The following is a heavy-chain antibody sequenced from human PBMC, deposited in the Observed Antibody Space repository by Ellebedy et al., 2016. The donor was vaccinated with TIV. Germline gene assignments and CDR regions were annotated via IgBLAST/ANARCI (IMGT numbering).Heavy chain of an antibody. D-gene: IGHD6-19*01. Sequence: GESLKISCAASGFTFSSYAMSWVRQAPGKGLEWVSAISYSGGSTYYADSVKGRFTISRDNSKNTLFLQMNSLRAEDTAVYYCATCPYSSGCYDAFDIWGQGTMVTVSS. V-gene: IGHV3-23*01. CDR1: GFTFSSYA. CDR3: ATCPYSSGCYDAFDI. CDR2: ISYSGGST. J-gene: IGHJ3*02.